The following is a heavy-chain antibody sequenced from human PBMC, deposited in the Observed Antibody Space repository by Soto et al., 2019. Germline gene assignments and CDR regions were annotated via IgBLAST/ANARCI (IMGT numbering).Heavy chain of an antibody. V-gene: IGHV1-69*08. CDR1: GGTFSSYT. Sequence: QVQLVQSGAEVKKPGSSVNVSCKASGGTFSSYTISWVRQAPGQGLAWMGRIITILGIANYAQKFQGRVTITADKSTSTAYMELSSLRSEDTAVYYCARDRGSGPTTTLDYWGQGTLVTVSS. J-gene: IGHJ4*02. CDR2: IITILGIA. CDR3: ARDRGSGPTTTLDY. D-gene: IGHD6-19*01.